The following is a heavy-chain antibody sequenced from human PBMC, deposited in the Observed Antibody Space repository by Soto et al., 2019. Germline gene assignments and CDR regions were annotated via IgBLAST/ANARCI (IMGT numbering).Heavy chain of an antibody. CDR3: ARDPGAASFDF. D-gene: IGHD2-15*01. J-gene: IGHJ4*02. V-gene: IGHV1-18*01. Sequence: QVHLVQSGAEVKKPGASVKVSCKASGYTFTNHGISWVRQAPGEGLEWVGWINTSNDNKLYAQKLQGRLTLTTDTSTSTAYMDLTTLRSDDTAVYFCARDPGAASFDFWAQGTLVTVSS. CDR2: INTSNDNK. CDR1: GYTFTNHG.